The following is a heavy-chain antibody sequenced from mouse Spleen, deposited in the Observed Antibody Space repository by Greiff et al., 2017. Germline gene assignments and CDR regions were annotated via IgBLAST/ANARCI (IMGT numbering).Heavy chain of an antibody. CDR3: ARRVYPGYYFDY. J-gene: IGHJ2*01. Sequence: EVKLMESGGGLVKPGGSLKLSCAASGFTFSSYTMSWVRQTPAKRLEWVATISSGGGNTYYPDSVKGRFTISRDNARNTLYLQMSSLRSEDTAMYYCARRVYPGYYFDYWGQGTTLTVSS. V-gene: IGHV5-9*04. CDR2: ISSGGGNT. D-gene: IGHD2-1*01. CDR1: GFTFSSYT.